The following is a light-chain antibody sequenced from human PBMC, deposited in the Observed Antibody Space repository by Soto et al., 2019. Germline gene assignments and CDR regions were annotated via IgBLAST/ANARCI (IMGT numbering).Light chain of an antibody. CDR2: AAS. CDR1: QGIGND. CDR3: LQDYNYPYP. Sequence: AIKMTQSPSSLSASVGDRVIITCRASQGIGNDLGWYQQKPGKVPKLLIYAASILQSGVPSRFSGSGSDTDFTLTISSLQPEDFATYYCLQDYNYPYPFGQGPKFELK. V-gene: IGKV1-6*01. J-gene: IGKJ2*01.